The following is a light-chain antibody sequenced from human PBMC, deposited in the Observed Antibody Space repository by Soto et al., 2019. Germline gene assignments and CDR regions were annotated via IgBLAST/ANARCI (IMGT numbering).Light chain of an antibody. Sequence: QSALTQPASVSGSPGQSITISCTGTSSDVGGYNYVSWYQHYPGKAPKLMIYEVTNRPSGVSNRFSGSKSGDTASLTIFGLQAEDEADYYCSSRTSSTSYVFGTGTKVTVL. CDR3: SSRTSSTSYV. V-gene: IGLV2-14*01. J-gene: IGLJ1*01. CDR2: EVT. CDR1: SSDVGGYNY.